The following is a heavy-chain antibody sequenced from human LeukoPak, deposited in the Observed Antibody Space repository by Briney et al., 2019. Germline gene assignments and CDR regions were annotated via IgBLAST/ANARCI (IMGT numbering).Heavy chain of an antibody. J-gene: IGHJ6*02. Sequence: SVNVSCMASGGTFSSYAISWVRQAPGQGLEWMGGIIPILGIANYAQKFQGRVTITADKTTSTAYMELSSLRSEDTAVYYCARGADTAMLDDYYYGMDVWGQGTTVTVSS. CDR3: ARGADTAMLDDYYYGMDV. D-gene: IGHD5-18*01. V-gene: IGHV1-69*10. CDR1: GGTFSSYA. CDR2: IIPILGIA.